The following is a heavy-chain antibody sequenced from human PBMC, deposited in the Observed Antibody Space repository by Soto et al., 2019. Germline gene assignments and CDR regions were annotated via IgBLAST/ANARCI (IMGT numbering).Heavy chain of an antibody. CDR3: EAEMTFGKLSVV. Sequence: QVQVVQSGAEVKNPGSSVKVSCKASGDTDTNYVISWVRQAPGQGLEWMGGIFPKFGTTYSAQKLQDRLSITAAESTSTVYMQLSSLRLDDTAVYYCEAEMTFGKLSVVWGQGTTVTVSS. V-gene: IGHV1-69*01. CDR2: IFPKFGTT. CDR1: GDTDTNYV. J-gene: IGHJ6*02. D-gene: IGHD3-16*02.